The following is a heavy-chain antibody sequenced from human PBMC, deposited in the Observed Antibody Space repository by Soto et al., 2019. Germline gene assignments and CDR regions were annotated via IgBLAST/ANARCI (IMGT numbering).Heavy chain of an antibody. D-gene: IGHD6-13*01. J-gene: IGHJ6*02. V-gene: IGHV1-18*04. CDR2: ISAYNGNT. Sequence: ASVKVSCKASGYTFTSYGISWVRHAPGQGLEWMGWISAYNGNTNYAQKLQGRVTMTTDTSTSTAYMELRRLRSDDTAVYYCARVVISSSWNAYYYYGMDVWGQGTTVTVSS. CDR3: ARVVISSSWNAYYYYGMDV. CDR1: GYTFTSYG.